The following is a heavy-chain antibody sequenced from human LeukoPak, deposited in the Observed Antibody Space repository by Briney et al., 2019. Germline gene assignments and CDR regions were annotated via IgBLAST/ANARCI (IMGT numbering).Heavy chain of an antibody. CDR3: ARGEIPGAFDI. V-gene: IGHV3-64*01. D-gene: IGHD5-24*01. CDR2: ISSNGGST. J-gene: IGHJ3*02. Sequence: GGSLRLSCAASGFTFSSYAMHWVRQAPGKGLEYVSAISSNGGSTYYANSVKGRFTISRDNSKNTLYLQMGSLRAEDMAVYYCARGEIPGAFDIWGQGTMATVSS. CDR1: GFTFSSYA.